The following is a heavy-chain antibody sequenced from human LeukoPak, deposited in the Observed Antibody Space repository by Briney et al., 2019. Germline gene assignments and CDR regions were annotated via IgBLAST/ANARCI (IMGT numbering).Heavy chain of an antibody. Sequence: GGSLRLSCAASGFTLSYYWMNWVRQAPGKGLEWVANIQQGSSEKYYVDSVKGRFIISRDNAKNSLYLQMNSLRAEDTAVYSCARVRKMSPRGVLDPLDYWGQGTLVTVSS. CDR2: IQQGSSEK. J-gene: IGHJ4*02. D-gene: IGHD3-10*01. V-gene: IGHV3-7*01. CDR1: GFTLSYYW. CDR3: ARVRKMSPRGVLDPLDY.